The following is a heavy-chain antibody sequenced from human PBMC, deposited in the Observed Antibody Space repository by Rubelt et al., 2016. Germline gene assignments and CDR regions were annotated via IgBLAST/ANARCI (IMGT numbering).Heavy chain of an antibody. D-gene: IGHD3-3*01. V-gene: IGHV3-23*04. CDR3: AKGSNDFWSGYPHFDS. Sequence: EVQLVESGGGLVQPGGSLRLSCAASGFTVSNNYMTWVRQDPGEGLEWGSTISGGGGGTYYADAGKGRFTSSRENSKNTLYLQRTSLRREDAALYYCAKGSNDFWSGYPHFDSWGQGTLVTVSS. J-gene: IGHJ4*02. CDR1: GFTVSNNY. CDR2: ISGGGGGT.